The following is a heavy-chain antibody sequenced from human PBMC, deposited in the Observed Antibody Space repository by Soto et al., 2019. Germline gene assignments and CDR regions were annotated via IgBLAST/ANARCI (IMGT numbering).Heavy chain of an antibody. CDR3: ARDRCTTDKCYTHHFDV. D-gene: IGHD2-8*01. J-gene: IGHJ6*02. Sequence: QVQLVQSGGEVTKPGASVKVSCTSSGYTFTSYGVSWVRQAPGQGLEWLGWISVYTGNTKQAQKFQDRVTLTTEASTVTASLELRSLRSDDTAVYYCARDRCTTDKCYTHHFDVWGQGTTVTVSS. CDR2: ISVYTGNT. V-gene: IGHV1-18*04. CDR1: GYTFTSYG.